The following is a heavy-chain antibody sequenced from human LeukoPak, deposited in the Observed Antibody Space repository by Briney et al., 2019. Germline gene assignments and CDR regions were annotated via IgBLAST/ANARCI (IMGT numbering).Heavy chain of an antibody. Sequence: KASETLSLTCTVSGGSISIYYWSWIRQPAGKGLDWIGRIYSTGSTNYNPSLKSRVTMSVDTSKNQFSLKLSSVAAADTAVYYCARDQSGSYPDWGQGTLVTVSS. CDR2: IYSTGST. CDR1: GGSISIYY. CDR3: ARDQSGSYPD. D-gene: IGHD1-26*01. J-gene: IGHJ4*02. V-gene: IGHV4-4*07.